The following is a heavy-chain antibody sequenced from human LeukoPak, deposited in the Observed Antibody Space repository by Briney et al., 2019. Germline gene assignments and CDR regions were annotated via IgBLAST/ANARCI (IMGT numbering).Heavy chain of an antibody. Sequence: GGSLRLSCVASGFTFSTSAMSWVRQAPGKGLEWVSVISGGGDVAYYAHPAKGRFATSRDNSKNTLYLQMNSLRAEDTAVYYCARRLYDSSGYYHGPFDYWGQGTLVTVSS. D-gene: IGHD3-22*01. J-gene: IGHJ4*02. CDR1: GFTFSTSA. CDR2: ISGGGDVA. V-gene: IGHV3-23*01. CDR3: ARRLYDSSGYYHGPFDY.